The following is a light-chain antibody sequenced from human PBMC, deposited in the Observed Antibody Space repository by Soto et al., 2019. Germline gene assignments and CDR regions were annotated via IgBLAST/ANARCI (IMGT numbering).Light chain of an antibody. J-gene: IGKJ5*01. CDR1: QRVDDSH. Sequence: EIVLTQSPGTLSLSPGERATLSCRASQRVDDSHLAWYQLRPGQAPRLLIYGASTRATGIPDRFSGRGSGTEFTLSISGLQSEDFAVYFCQQYNNWPFSFGQGTRLEIK. V-gene: IGKV3D-15*01. CDR2: GAS. CDR3: QQYNNWPFS.